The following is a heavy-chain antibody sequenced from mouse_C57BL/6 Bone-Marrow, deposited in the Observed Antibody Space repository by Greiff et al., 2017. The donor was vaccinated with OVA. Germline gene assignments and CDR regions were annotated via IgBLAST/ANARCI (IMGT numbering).Heavy chain of an antibody. CDR1: GFTFSDYY. D-gene: IGHD2-4*01. Sequence: EVKLMESGGGLVQPGGSLKLSCAASGFTFSDYYMYWVRQTPEKRLEWVAYISNGGGSTYYPDTVKGRFTISRDNAKNTLYLQMSRLKSEDTAMYYCARPDYDGGFDYWGQGTTLTVSS. CDR3: ARPDYDGGFDY. CDR2: ISNGGGST. V-gene: IGHV5-12*01. J-gene: IGHJ2*01.